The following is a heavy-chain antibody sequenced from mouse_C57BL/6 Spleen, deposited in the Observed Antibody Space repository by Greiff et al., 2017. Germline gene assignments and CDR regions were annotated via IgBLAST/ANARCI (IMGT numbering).Heavy chain of an antibody. CDR2: ILPGSGST. Sequence: QVQLQQSGAELMKPGASVKLSCKATGYTFTGYWIEWVKQRPGHGLEWIGEILPGSGSTNYNEKFKGKATFTADTSSNTAYMQLSSLTTEDAAIYYCARSHYYGSSYGVAMDDWGQGTSVTVSS. D-gene: IGHD1-1*01. V-gene: IGHV1-9*01. CDR3: ARSHYYGSSYGVAMDD. CDR1: GYTFTGYW. J-gene: IGHJ4*01.